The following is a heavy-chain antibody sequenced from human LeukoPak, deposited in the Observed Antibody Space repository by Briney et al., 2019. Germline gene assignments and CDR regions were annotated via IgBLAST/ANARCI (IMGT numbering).Heavy chain of an antibody. Sequence: ASVKVSCKASGNTFTSFHIHWVRQAPGQGLEFMGIIKVYGDTTIYAQRFQGRITMTRDTSTSTVYMELSSLNSEDTAVYYCARESPSTFYFDYWGQGTLVTVSS. CDR1: GNTFTSFH. J-gene: IGHJ4*02. CDR3: ARESPSTFYFDY. V-gene: IGHV1-46*01. CDR2: IKVYGDTT. D-gene: IGHD1-1*01.